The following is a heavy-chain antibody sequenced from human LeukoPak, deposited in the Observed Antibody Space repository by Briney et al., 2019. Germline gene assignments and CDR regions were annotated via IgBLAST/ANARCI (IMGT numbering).Heavy chain of an antibody. CDR3: ARSGPISLRF. D-gene: IGHD2/OR15-2a*01. CDR1: GYSFTDYE. J-gene: IGHJ4*02. CDR2: MNPKTDNT. Sequence: ASVKVSCKTSGYSFTDYEIHWVRQATGQGLEWMGWMNPKTDNTEYAQKFQGRVTLTWTTSISTAYMELSSLKSEDTAVYFCARSGPISLRFWGQGTLVTVSS. V-gene: IGHV1-8*01.